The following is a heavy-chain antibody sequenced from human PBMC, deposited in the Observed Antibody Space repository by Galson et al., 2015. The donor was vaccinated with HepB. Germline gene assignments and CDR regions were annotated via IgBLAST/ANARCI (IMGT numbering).Heavy chain of an antibody. V-gene: IGHV2-70*11. CDR1: GFSLSTSGMC. J-gene: IGHJ3*02. CDR3: ARMVCRGWTGDAFDT. D-gene: IGHD6-19*01. CDR2: IDWDDDK. Sequence: PALVKPTQTLTLTCTFSGFSLSTSGMCVSWIRQPPGKALEWLARIDWDDDKYYSTSLKTRLTISKDTSKNQVVLTMTNMDPVDTATYYCARMVCRGWTGDAFDTWGQGTMVTVSS.